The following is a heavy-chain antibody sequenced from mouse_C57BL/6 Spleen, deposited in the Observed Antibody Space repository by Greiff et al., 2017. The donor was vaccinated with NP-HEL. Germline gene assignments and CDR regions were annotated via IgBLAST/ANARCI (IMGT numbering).Heavy chain of an antibody. V-gene: IGHV1-15*01. Sequence: VQLQQSGAELVRPGASVTLSCKASGYTFTDYEMHWVKQTPVHGLEWIGAIDPETGGTAYNQKFKGKAILTADKSSSTAYMELRSLTSEDSAVYYCTRPITTVVARYFDVWGTGTTVTVSS. J-gene: IGHJ1*03. CDR2: IDPETGGT. D-gene: IGHD1-1*01. CDR3: TRPITTVVARYFDV. CDR1: GYTFTDYE.